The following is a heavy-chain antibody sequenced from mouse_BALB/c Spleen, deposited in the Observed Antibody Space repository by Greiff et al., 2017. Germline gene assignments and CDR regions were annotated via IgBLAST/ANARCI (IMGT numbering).Heavy chain of an antibody. Sequence: EVKLMESGGGLVQPGGSRKLSCAASGFTFSSFGMHWVRQAPEKGLEWVAYISSGSSTIYYADTVKGRFTISRDNPKNTLFLQMTSLRSEDTAMYYCARGDGYYEDYYAMDYWGQGTSVTVSS. J-gene: IGHJ4*01. D-gene: IGHD2-3*01. CDR2: ISSGSSTI. V-gene: IGHV5-17*02. CDR1: GFTFSSFG. CDR3: ARGDGYYEDYYAMDY.